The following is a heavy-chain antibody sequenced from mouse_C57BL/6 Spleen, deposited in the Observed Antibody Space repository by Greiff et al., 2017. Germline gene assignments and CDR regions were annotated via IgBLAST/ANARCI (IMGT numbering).Heavy chain of an antibody. D-gene: IGHD1-1*01. J-gene: IGHJ4*01. CDR3: ASSTVENARDY. CDR1: GYTFTSYW. V-gene: IGHV1-69*01. CDR2: IDPSDSYP. Sequence: VQLQQPGAELVMPGASVKLSCKASGYTFTSYWMHWVKQRPGQGLEWIGEIDPSDSYPNYNQKFKGKSTLTVDKSSSTAYMQLSSLTSEDSAVYYCASSTVENARDYWGQGTSVTVSS.